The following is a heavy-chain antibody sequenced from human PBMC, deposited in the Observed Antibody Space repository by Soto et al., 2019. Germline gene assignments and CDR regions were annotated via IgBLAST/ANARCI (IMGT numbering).Heavy chain of an antibody. Sequence: SETLSLTCAVSGWTFSGYYWSWIRQPPGKGLEWIGEINHSGSTNYNPSLKSRVTISVYTSKNQFSLKLSSVTAADTAVYYCAGGVAGLYILYSVRASGGQETRVTLSS. CDR1: GWTFSGYY. J-gene: IGHJ3*01. V-gene: IGHV4-34*01. CDR3: AGGVAGLYILYSVRAS. D-gene: IGHD2-15*01. CDR2: INHSGST.